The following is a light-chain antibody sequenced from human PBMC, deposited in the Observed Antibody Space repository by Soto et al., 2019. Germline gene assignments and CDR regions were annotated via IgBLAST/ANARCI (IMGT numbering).Light chain of an antibody. CDR3: QQYSDWPPYT. J-gene: IGKJ2*01. CDR1: QRIGTN. CDR2: ATS. Sequence: ETVMTQSPVTLSVSPGERATLSCRASQRIGTNLAWYQEKPGQAPRLLMYATSTRATGIPARFIGSGSGTEFTLTIIILQSEDSAVYFCQQYSDWPPYTFGQGTQLEIK. V-gene: IGKV3-15*01.